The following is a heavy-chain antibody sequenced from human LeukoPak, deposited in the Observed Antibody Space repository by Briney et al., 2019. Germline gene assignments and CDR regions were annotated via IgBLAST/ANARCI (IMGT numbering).Heavy chain of an antibody. CDR1: GFTFSSYS. Sequence: GGSLRLSCAASGFTFSSYSMNWVRQAPGKGLEWVSSISSSSYIYYADSVKGRFTISRDNAKNSLYLQMNSLRAEDTAVYYCARALIPYYDFWSGYYYYWGQGTLVTVSS. D-gene: IGHD3-3*01. CDR2: ISSSSYI. CDR3: ARALIPYYDFWSGYYYY. J-gene: IGHJ4*02. V-gene: IGHV3-21*01.